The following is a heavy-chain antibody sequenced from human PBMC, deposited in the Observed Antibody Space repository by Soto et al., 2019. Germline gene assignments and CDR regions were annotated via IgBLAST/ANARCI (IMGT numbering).Heavy chain of an antibody. CDR1: GYSFSTSW. CDR2: INPDDSGT. D-gene: IGHD5-12*01. V-gene: IGHV5-51*01. CDR3: ARSRPGYSGHDWHGGFYGMDV. J-gene: IGHJ6*02. Sequence: PGESLKISCKGSGYSFSTSWIGWVRQTPGKGLEWMGIINPDDSGTRYSPFFQGQVTISADKSISTAYLQWSSLKASDTAMYYCARSRPGYSGHDWHGGFYGMDVWGQGTTVTVSS.